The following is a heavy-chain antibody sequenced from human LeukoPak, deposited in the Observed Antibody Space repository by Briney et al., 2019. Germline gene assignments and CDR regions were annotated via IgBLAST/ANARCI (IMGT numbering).Heavy chain of an antibody. CDR2: IYSGGST. Sequence: GGSLRLSCAVSGFTVSSNYMSWVRQPPGKGLEWVSVIYSGGSTYYADSVKGRFTISRHDSRDTLYLQMNSLRVEDTAVYYCATIAVAGNFDYWGQGTLVTVSS. D-gene: IGHD6-19*01. CDR1: GFTVSSNY. J-gene: IGHJ4*02. CDR3: ATIAVAGNFDY. V-gene: IGHV3-53*04.